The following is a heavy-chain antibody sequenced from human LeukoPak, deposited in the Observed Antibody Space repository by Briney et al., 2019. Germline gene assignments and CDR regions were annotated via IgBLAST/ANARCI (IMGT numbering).Heavy chain of an antibody. D-gene: IGHD1-26*01. J-gene: IGHJ4*02. V-gene: IGHV3-30*03. Sequence: SLRLSCAASGFTSSDHYMGWVRQAPGKGLEWVSFVSFDGRNKNYADSVRGRFTISRDDSKNTLYLQMSSLRNEDTAVYFCARIVGHTRSEFWGQGTLVTVSS. CDR3: ARIVGHTRSEF. CDR2: VSFDGRNK. CDR1: GFTSSDHY.